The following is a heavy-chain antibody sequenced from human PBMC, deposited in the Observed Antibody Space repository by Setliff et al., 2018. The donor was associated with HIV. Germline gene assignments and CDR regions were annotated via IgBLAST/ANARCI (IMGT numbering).Heavy chain of an antibody. D-gene: IGHD6-6*01. CDR1: GDSITSRPY. J-gene: IGHJ4*02. CDR3: AGELAY. V-gene: IGHV4-4*07. CDR2: IYTSGST. Sequence: SETLSLTCTVSGDSITSRPYWTWVRQPAGKGLEWIGRIYTSGSTNYNPSLKSRVSMSIDTSDNQFSLNLNSVTAADTAVYYCAGELAYWGQGALVTVSS.